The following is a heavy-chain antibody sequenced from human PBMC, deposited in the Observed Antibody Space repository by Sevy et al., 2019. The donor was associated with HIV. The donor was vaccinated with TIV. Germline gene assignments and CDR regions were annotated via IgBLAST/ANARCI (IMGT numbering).Heavy chain of an antibody. D-gene: IGHD4-17*01. CDR1: GFTFSDYY. Sequence: GGSLRLSCAASGFTFSDYYMSWIRQAPGKGLEWISYISGSDSTIYYADSVKGRFTISRDNARNSLYLQMNSLRAEDTAVYYWTRDHVKDGDLGDYYYYAFDVWGQGTTVTVSS. J-gene: IGHJ6*02. CDR2: ISGSDSTI. V-gene: IGHV3-11*01. CDR3: TRDHVKDGDLGDYYYYAFDV.